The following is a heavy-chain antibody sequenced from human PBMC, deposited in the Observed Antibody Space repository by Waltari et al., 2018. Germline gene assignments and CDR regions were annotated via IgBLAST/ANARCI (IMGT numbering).Heavy chain of an antibody. J-gene: IGHJ4*02. Sequence: EVQLLESGGGLVQPGGSLRLSCAASVFTFSIYAMSWFRQPPGKGLEWVSAIRGSGGSTYYADSVKGRFTISRDNSKNTLYLQMNSLRAEDTAGYYCAKAGGYDYGGVDYWGQGTLVTVSS. V-gene: IGHV3-23*01. CDR3: AKAGGYDYGGVDY. CDR2: IRGSGGST. CDR1: VFTFSIYA. D-gene: IGHD5-12*01.